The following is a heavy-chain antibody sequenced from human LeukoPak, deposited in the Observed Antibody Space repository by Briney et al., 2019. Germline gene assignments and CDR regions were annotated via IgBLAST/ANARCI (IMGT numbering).Heavy chain of an antibody. D-gene: IGHD1-26*01. CDR1: GYSLNSGYY. V-gene: IGHV4-38-2*02. Sequence: SETLSLTCTVSGYSLNSGYYWGWIRQPPGKGLEWIGIIYHSGSTYYNPSLKSRVTISVDTSKNQFSLKLSSVTAADTAVYYCARVNSGSYLGSYYWGQGTLVTVSS. CDR3: ARVNSGSYLGSYY. J-gene: IGHJ4*02. CDR2: IYHSGST.